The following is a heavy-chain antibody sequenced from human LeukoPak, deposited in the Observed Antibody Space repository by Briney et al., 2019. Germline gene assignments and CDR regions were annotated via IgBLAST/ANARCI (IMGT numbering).Heavy chain of an antibody. CDR3: ARHKDYYYSYMDV. J-gene: IGHJ6*03. CDR2: IYYSGST. V-gene: IGHV4-39*01. CDR1: DDSISTSSYY. Sequence: PSETLSLTCSVSDDSISTSSYYWGWIRQPPGKGLEWIGTIYYSGSTYYNPSLTSRVTISVDTSKNQFSLKLSSVTAADTAVYYCARHKDYYYSYMDVWGKGTTVTISS.